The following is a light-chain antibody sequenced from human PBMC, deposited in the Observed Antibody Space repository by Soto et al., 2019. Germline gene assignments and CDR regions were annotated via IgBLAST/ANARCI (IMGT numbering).Light chain of an antibody. J-gene: IGKJ1*01. CDR1: QSFSSTF. V-gene: IGKV3-20*01. CDR3: QQYASSVT. CDR2: GAS. Sequence: EILLTQSPGSLSLSPGDRATLSCRASQSFSSTFFAWYQQKPGQAPRLLIYGASSRATGIPDRFSGSGSGTDFTLTISRLEPGDFAVYYWQQYASSVTFGQGTKVEIK.